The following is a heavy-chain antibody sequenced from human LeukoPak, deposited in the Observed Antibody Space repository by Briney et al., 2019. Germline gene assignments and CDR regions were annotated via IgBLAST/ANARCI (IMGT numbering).Heavy chain of an antibody. CDR1: GFTFSSYE. V-gene: IGHV3-48*03. Sequence: GGSLRLSCAASGFTFSSYEMNWVRQAPGKGLEWVSYISSSGSTIYYADSVKGRFTISRDNAKNSQYLQMNSLRAEDTAVYYCARVGARSFDYWGQGTLVTVSS. J-gene: IGHJ4*02. CDR3: ARVGARSFDY. CDR2: ISSSGSTI. D-gene: IGHD1-26*01.